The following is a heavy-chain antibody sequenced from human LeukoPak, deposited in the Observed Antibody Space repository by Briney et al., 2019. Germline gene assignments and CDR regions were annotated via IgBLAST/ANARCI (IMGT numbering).Heavy chain of an antibody. J-gene: IGHJ3*02. Sequence: PSETLSLTCTVSGVSISSYYWNWIRQPPGKGLEWIGDIHYSGITNYNPSLKSRVTISLNTSKKQFSLRLTSVTAADTAVYYCVKAAPGPHDAFDSWGQGTVVTVSS. V-gene: IGHV4-59*08. CDR1: GVSISSYY. D-gene: IGHD6-6*01. CDR2: IHYSGIT. CDR3: VKAAPGPHDAFDS.